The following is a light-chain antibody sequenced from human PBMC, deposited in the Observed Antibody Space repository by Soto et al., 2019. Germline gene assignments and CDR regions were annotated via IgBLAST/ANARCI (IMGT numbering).Light chain of an antibody. CDR2: GAS. J-gene: IGKJ3*01. Sequence: EIVLTQFPGTLSLSPRKGGTLSCRASQSISSSYLAWYQQRPGQAPRLLIYGASSRATGIPDRFSGSGSGTDFTLTISRLDPEDFAVYYCHQAGSSPLTFGPGTKVDIK. V-gene: IGKV3-20*01. CDR1: QSISSSY. CDR3: HQAGSSPLT.